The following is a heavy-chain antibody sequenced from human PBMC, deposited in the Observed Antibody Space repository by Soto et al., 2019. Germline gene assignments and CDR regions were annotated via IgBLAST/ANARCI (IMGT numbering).Heavy chain of an antibody. CDR3: ARRNEASIAVAGTYFDY. D-gene: IGHD6-19*01. CDR1: GGSISSSSYY. Sequence: QLQLQESGPGLVKPSETLSLTCTVSGGSISSSSYYWGWIRQPPGKGLEWIGSIYYSGSTYYNPSLKSRVTISVDKSKNQFSLKLSSVTAADTAVYYCARRNEASIAVAGTYFDYWGQGTLVTVSS. J-gene: IGHJ4*02. V-gene: IGHV4-39*01. CDR2: IYYSGST.